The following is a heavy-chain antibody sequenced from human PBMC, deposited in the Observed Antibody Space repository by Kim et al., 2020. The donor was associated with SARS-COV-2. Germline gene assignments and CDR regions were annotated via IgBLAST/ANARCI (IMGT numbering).Heavy chain of an antibody. J-gene: IGHJ3*02. CDR1: GGSISSGDYY. CDR2: IYYSGST. CDR3: ARDRSLVVNALFRSDDAFDI. D-gene: IGHD2-8*02. Sequence: SETLSLTCTVSGGSISSGDYYWSWIRQPPGKGLEWIGYIYYSGSTYYNPSLKSRVTISVDTSKNQFSLKLSSVTAADTAVYYCARDRSLVVNALFRSDDAFDIWGQGTMVTVSS. V-gene: IGHV4-30-4*01.